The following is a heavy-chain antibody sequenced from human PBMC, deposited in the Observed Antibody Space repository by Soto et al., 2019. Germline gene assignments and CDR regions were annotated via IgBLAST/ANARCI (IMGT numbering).Heavy chain of an antibody. J-gene: IGHJ6*02. V-gene: IGHV4-30-4*01. CDR3: ARENIAAAGIRGMDV. Sequence: QVQLQESGPGLVKPSQTLSLTCTVSGGSISSGDYYWSWIRQPPGKGPEWIGYIYYSGSTYYNPSIKRRVTIAVDQSKTQFSLKLSSVTAADTAVYYCARENIAAAGIRGMDVWGQGTTVTVSS. CDR2: IYYSGST. D-gene: IGHD6-13*01. CDR1: GGSISSGDYY.